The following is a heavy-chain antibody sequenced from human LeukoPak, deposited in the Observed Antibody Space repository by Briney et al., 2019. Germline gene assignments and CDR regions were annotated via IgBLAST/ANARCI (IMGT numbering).Heavy chain of an antibody. D-gene: IGHD6-19*01. V-gene: IGHV4-34*01. Sequence: PSETLSLTCAVYGGSFSGYYWRWIRQPPGKGLEWIGEINHSGSTNYNPSLKSRVTISVDTSKNQFSLKLSSVTAADTAVYYCARGSSDSSGRYFDYWGQGTLVTVSS. CDR1: GGSFSGYY. CDR3: ARGSSDSSGRYFDY. CDR2: INHSGST. J-gene: IGHJ4*02.